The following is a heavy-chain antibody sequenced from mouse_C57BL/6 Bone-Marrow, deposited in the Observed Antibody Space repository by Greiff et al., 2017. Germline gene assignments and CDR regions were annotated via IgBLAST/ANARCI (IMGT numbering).Heavy chain of an antibody. V-gene: IGHV1-82*01. Sequence: QVQLQQSGPELVKPGASVKISCKASGYAFSSSWMNWVKQRPGKGLEWIGRLYPGDGDTNYNGKFKGKATLTADKSSSTAYMQLSSLTSEDSAVYYCARLYYGSSYDDWYFDVWGTGTTVTVSS. D-gene: IGHD1-1*01. CDR1: GYAFSSSW. J-gene: IGHJ1*03. CDR3: ARLYYGSSYDDWYFDV. CDR2: LYPGDGDT.